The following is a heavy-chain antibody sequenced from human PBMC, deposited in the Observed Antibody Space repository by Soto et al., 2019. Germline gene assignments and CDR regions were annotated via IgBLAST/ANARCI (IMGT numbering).Heavy chain of an antibody. V-gene: IGHV4-59*05. CDR2: IFYSGTP. D-gene: IGHD2-15*01. J-gene: IGHJ4*02. CDR3: ARFVVPATRHPDFDY. CDR1: GGSINTFY. Sequence: SETLSLTCTVSGGSINTFYWGWIRQPPGTGLDWIGNIFYSGTPYYNPSLTSRITISIDTSKNQFSLRLNSVTAADSGVYFCARFVVPATRHPDFDYWGPGTLVTVSS.